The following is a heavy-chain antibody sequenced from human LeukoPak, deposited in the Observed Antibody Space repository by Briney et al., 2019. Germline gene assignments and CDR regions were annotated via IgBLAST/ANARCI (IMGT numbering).Heavy chain of an antibody. CDR2: IWYDGSNK. J-gene: IGHJ4*02. CDR3: ARGRSTVPAAISY. V-gene: IGHV3-33*01. D-gene: IGHD2-2*01. Sequence: PGRSLRLSCAASGFTFSSYGMHWVRQAPGKGLEWVAVIWYDGSNKYYADSVKGRFTISRDNSKNTLYLQMNSLRAEDTAVYYCARGRSTVPAAISYWGQGTLVTVSS. CDR1: GFTFSSYG.